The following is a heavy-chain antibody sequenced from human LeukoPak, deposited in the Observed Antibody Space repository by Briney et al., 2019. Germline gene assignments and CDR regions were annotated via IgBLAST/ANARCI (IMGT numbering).Heavy chain of an antibody. CDR3: AKDLGYSGYEVDYFDY. Sequence: PGGSLRLSCAASGFTFSSYGIHWVRQAPGKGLEWVAFIRYDGSNKYYADSVKGRFTISRDNSKNTLYLQMNSLRAEDTAVYYCAKDLGYSGYEVDYFDYWGQGTLVTVSS. CDR2: IRYDGSNK. CDR1: GFTFSSYG. V-gene: IGHV3-30*02. J-gene: IGHJ4*02. D-gene: IGHD5-12*01.